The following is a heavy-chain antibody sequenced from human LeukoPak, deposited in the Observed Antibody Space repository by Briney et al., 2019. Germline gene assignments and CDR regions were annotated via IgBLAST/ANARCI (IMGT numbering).Heavy chain of an antibody. CDR2: ISHDGSNK. Sequence: GRSLRLSCAASGFTFSSYGMHWVRQTPGKGLEWVTVISHDGSNKYYADSVKGRFTISRDNSKSTLYLQMNSLRPEDTAVYYCAKDKLQLLILDYFDYWGQGTLVTVSS. D-gene: IGHD4-11*01. V-gene: IGHV3-30*18. CDR3: AKDKLQLLILDYFDY. CDR1: GFTFSSYG. J-gene: IGHJ4*02.